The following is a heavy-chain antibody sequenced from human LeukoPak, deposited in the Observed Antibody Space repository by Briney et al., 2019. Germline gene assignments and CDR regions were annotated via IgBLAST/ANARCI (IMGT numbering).Heavy chain of an antibody. Sequence: SETLSLTCTVSGGSISSYYWSWIRQPPGKGLEWIGYIYYSGSTNYNPSLKSRVTISVDTSKNQFSPKLSSVTAADTAVYYCARGSVYDFWSGYYRKNYFDYWGQGTLVTVSS. CDR1: GGSISSYY. D-gene: IGHD3-3*01. J-gene: IGHJ4*02. CDR3: ARGSVYDFWSGYYRKNYFDY. CDR2: IYYSGST. V-gene: IGHV4-59*12.